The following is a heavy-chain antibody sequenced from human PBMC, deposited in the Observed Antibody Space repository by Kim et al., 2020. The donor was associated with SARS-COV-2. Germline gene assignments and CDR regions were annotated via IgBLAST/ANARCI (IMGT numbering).Heavy chain of an antibody. J-gene: IGHJ4*02. CDR3: AKDRGSIAVAGVDY. Sequence: ADPVSGRFTIHRDNSKNTLYLQMNNLRAEDTAVYYCAKDRGSIAVAGVDYWGQGTLVTVSS. V-gene: IGHV3-30*02. D-gene: IGHD6-13*01.